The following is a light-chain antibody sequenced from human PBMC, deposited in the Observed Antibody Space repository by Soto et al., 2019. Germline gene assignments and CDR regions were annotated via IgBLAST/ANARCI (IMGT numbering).Light chain of an antibody. CDR1: RGVSSY. Sequence: IELTQSPGALSLSPGERATMTCRASRGVSSYLAWYQQKRGQAPKLLIYGVCTRGTGIAERFSGSGCGTDFSLTISRLEPEDFSVIYCQQYGSTLPWTFGQGTKVDIK. CDR3: QQYGSTLPWT. V-gene: IGKV3-20*01. CDR2: GVC. J-gene: IGKJ1*01.